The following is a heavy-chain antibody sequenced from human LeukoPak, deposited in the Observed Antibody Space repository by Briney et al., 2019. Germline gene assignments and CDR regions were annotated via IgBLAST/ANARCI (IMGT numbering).Heavy chain of an antibody. CDR2: IYYSGST. J-gene: IGHJ6*03. Sequence: PSETLSLTCTVSGGSISSYYWSWIRQPPGKGLEWIGYIYYSGSTSYNPSLKSRVTISVDTSKNRFSLKLRSVTAADTAVYYCARTTTVRGTYYMDVWGKGTTVTVS. CDR3: ARTTTVRGTYYMDV. CDR1: GGSISSYY. D-gene: IGHD3-10*01. V-gene: IGHV4-59*01.